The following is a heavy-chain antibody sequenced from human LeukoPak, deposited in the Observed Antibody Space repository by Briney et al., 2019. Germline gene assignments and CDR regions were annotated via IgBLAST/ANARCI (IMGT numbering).Heavy chain of an antibody. CDR1: GGTFSSYA. CDR3: ARSGRITGTDNWFDP. V-gene: IGHV1-69*05. D-gene: IGHD1-20*01. J-gene: IGHJ5*02. CDR2: IIPIFGTA. Sequence: ASVTVSCKASGGTFSSYAISWVRQAPGQGLEWMGGIIPIFGTANYAQKFQGRVTITTDESTSTAYMELSSLRSEDTAVYYCARSGRITGTDNWFDPWGQGTLVTVSS.